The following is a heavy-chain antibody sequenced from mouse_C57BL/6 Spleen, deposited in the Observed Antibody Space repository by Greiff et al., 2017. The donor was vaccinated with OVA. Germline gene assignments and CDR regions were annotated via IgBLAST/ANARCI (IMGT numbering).Heavy chain of an antibody. CDR1: GFTFSDYG. Sequence: EVQLQESGGGLVKPGGSLKLSCAASGFTFSDYGMHWVRQAPEKGLEWVAYISSGSSTIYYADTVKGRFTISRDNAKNTLFLQMTSLRSEDTAMYYCASQGGYDYRGYAMDYWGQGTSVTVSS. V-gene: IGHV5-17*01. CDR2: ISSGSSTI. CDR3: ASQGGYDYRGYAMDY. J-gene: IGHJ4*01. D-gene: IGHD2-4*01.